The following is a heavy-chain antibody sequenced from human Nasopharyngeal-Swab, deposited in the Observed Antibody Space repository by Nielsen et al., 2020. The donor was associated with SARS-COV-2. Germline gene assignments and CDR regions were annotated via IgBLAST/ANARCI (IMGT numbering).Heavy chain of an antibody. Sequence: WGGQAPGKGMEWIGSIYYSGSTYYNPSLKSRGPISVDTSKNQFSLKPSSVTAADTAVYYCATERAIAVAGTFGAKFDYWGQGTLVTVSS. D-gene: IGHD6-19*01. V-gene: IGHV4-39*01. CDR2: IYYSGST. J-gene: IGHJ4*02. CDR3: ATERAIAVAGTFGAKFDY.